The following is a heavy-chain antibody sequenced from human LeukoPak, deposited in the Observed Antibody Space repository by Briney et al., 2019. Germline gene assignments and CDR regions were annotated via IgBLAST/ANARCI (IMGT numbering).Heavy chain of an antibody. CDR1: GYTFTSYG. J-gene: IGHJ4*02. D-gene: IGHD5-18*01. CDR3: ARDLDTAMDAFDY. V-gene: IGHV1-18*01. CDR2: ISAYNGST. Sequence: GASVTVSCKASGYTFTSYGISWVRQAPGQGLEWMGWISAYNGSTNYAQKLQGRVTMTTDTSTSTADMELRSLRSDDTAVYYCARDLDTAMDAFDYWGQGTLVTVSS.